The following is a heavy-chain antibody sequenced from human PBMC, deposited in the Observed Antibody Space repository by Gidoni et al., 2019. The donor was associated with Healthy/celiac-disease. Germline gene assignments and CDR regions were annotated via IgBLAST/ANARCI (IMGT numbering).Heavy chain of an antibody. J-gene: IGHJ4*02. CDR2: ISDDGSNK. CDR1: DFTFRSYA. V-gene: IGHV3-30-3*01. Sequence: QVQLVESGGCVVQPGWSLRLSFASSDFTFRSYAMHWVRQAPGKGLEWVAVISDDGSNKYYADSVKGRFTISRDNSKNTLYLQMNSLRAEDTAVYYCASMATAMVTIYDDYWGQGTLVTVSS. D-gene: IGHD5-18*01. CDR3: ASMATAMVTIYDDY.